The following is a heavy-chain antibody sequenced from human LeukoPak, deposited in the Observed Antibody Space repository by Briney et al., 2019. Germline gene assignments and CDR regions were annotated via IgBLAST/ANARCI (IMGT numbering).Heavy chain of an antibody. V-gene: IGHV4-34*01. Sequence: KPSETLSLTCAVYGGSFSGYYWSWIRQPPGKRLEWIGEINHSGSTNYNPSLKSRVTILLDTSKNQFSLNLSSVTAADTAVYYCARRPRGVIIKSWFDSWGQGTLVTVSS. J-gene: IGHJ5*01. D-gene: IGHD3-10*01. CDR1: GGSFSGYY. CDR2: INHSGST. CDR3: ARRPRGVIIKSWFDS.